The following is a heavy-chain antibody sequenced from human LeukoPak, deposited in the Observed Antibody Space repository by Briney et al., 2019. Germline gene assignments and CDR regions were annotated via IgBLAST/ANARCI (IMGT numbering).Heavy chain of an antibody. D-gene: IGHD6-6*01. V-gene: IGHV4-59*01. CDR2: IYYSGST. CDR3: ARVMDSSSSSGDY. J-gene: IGHJ4*02. CDR1: GGSISSYY. Sequence: SSETLSLTCTVSGGSISSYYWSWIRQPPGKGLEWIGYIYYSGSTNYNPSLKSRVTISVDTSKNQFSLKLSSVTAADTAVYYCARVMDSSSSSGDYWGQGTLVTVSS.